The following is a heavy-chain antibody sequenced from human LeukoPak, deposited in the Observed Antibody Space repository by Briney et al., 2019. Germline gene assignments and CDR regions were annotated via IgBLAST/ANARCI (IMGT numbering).Heavy chain of an antibody. V-gene: IGHV1-69*04. CDR3: ARATGTSDY. CDR1: GYTFTSYD. CDR2: IIPILGIA. J-gene: IGHJ4*02. D-gene: IGHD1-7*01. Sequence: SVKVSCKASGYTFTSYDINWVRQATGQGLEWMGRIIPILGIANYAQKFQGRVTITADKSTSTAYMELSSLRSEDTAVYYCARATGTSDYWGQGTLVTVSS.